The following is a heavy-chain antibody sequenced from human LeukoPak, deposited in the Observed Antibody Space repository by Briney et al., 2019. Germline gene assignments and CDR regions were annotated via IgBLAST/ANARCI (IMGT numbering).Heavy chain of an antibody. Sequence: PGGSLRLSCAASGFTFSSYSMNWVRQAPGKGPEWISYISSASNTIYYADSVKGRFTISRDNAKNSVYLQMNSLRAEDTAMYYCARSLWPEDYWGQGTLVTVSS. CDR2: ISSASNTI. V-gene: IGHV3-48*01. J-gene: IGHJ4*02. D-gene: IGHD2/OR15-2a*01. CDR3: ARSLWPEDY. CDR1: GFTFSSYS.